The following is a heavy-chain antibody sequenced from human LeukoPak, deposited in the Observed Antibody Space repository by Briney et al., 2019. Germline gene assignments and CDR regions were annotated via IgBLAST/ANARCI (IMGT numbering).Heavy chain of an antibody. J-gene: IGHJ6*02. CDR2: ISSNGGST. V-gene: IGHV3-64*04. Sequence: GGSLRLSCAASGFTFSRYAMHWVRQAPGKGLEYVSAISSNGGSTYYANSVKGRFTISRDNAKNSLYPKMNSLRAEDTAVYYCARDPRIVAAGYYYYGMDVWGQGTTVTVSS. D-gene: IGHD1-26*01. CDR1: GFTFSRYA. CDR3: ARDPRIVAAGYYYYGMDV.